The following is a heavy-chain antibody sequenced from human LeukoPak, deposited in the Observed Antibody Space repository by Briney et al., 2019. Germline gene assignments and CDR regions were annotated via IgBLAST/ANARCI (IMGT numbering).Heavy chain of an antibody. Sequence: ASVKVSCKASGYTFTNYDINWVRQATGQGLEWMGWMNPNSGNTGYAQKFQGRVTITGNTSITTAYLELSSLRSEDTAVYYCARAIVVITPRTTKIKRYYFDYWGQGTLVTVSS. V-gene: IGHV1-8*03. D-gene: IGHD3-22*01. CDR3: ARAIVVITPRTTKIKRYYFDY. CDR2: MNPNSGNT. J-gene: IGHJ4*02. CDR1: GYTFTNYD.